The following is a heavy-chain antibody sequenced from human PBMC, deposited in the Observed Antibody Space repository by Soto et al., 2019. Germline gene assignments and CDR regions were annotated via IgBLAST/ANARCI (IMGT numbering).Heavy chain of an antibody. V-gene: IGHV4-39*01. CDR3: ARHVRASSPVEDYYGMDV. D-gene: IGHD6-13*01. CDR2: IYYSGST. Sequence: SETLSLTCTVSGGSISSSSYYWGWIRQPPGKGLEWIGSIYYSGSTYYNPPLKSRVTISVDTSKNQFSLKLSSVTAADTAVYYCARHVRASSPVEDYYGMDVWGQGTTVTVSS. J-gene: IGHJ6*02. CDR1: GGSISSSSYY.